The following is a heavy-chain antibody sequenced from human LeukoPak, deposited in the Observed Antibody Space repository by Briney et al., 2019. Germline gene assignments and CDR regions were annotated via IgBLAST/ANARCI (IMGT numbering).Heavy chain of an antibody. D-gene: IGHD2-21*02. Sequence: ASVKVSCKVSGYTLTELSMHWVRQAPGKGLEWMGGFDPEDGETIYAQKFQGRVTMTEDTSTDTAYMELSSLRPEDTAVYYCASPEPYCGSDCYWPYWGQGTLVTVSS. V-gene: IGHV1-24*01. CDR3: ASPEPYCGSDCYWPY. J-gene: IGHJ4*02. CDR1: GYTLTELS. CDR2: FDPEDGET.